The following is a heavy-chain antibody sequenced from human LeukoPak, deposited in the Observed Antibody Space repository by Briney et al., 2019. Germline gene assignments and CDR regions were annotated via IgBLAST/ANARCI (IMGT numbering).Heavy chain of an antibody. J-gene: IGHJ4*02. Sequence: ASVKVSCKASGYTCTGYYMHWVRQAPGQGLEWMGWINPNSGGTNYAQKFQGRVTMTRDTSISTAYMELSRLRSDDTAVYYCARDGSPRIAAAGYDYWGQGTLVTVSS. CDR2: INPNSGGT. V-gene: IGHV1-2*02. D-gene: IGHD6-13*01. CDR1: GYTCTGYY. CDR3: ARDGSPRIAAAGYDY.